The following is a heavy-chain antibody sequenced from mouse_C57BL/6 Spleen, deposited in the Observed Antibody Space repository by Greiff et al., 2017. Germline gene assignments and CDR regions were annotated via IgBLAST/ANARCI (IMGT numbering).Heavy chain of an antibody. CDR2: IHPNSGST. CDR3: ARKGTGRGPFAY. V-gene: IGHV1-64*01. CDR1: GYTFTSYW. J-gene: IGHJ3*01. D-gene: IGHD4-1*01. Sequence: VQLQQPGAELVKPGASVKLSCKASGYTFTSYWMHWVKQRPGQGLEWIGMIHPNSGSTNYNEKFKSKATLTVDKSSSTAYMQLSSLTSEDSAVYYCARKGTGRGPFAYWGQGTLVTVSA.